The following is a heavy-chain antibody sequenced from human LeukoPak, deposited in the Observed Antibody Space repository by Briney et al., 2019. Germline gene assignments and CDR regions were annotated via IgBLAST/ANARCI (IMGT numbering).Heavy chain of an antibody. CDR1: GGSISNYW. V-gene: IGHV4-59*01. CDR3: ARGYSSSWNHFDY. Sequence: SETLSLTCTVSGGSISNYWWSWIRKPPGKGLEWIGYVFDSGGTNYNPSLKGRVTISVDTSKKQFSLKLSSVTAADTAVYYRARGYSSSWNHFDYWGQGTLVTVSS. J-gene: IGHJ4*02. D-gene: IGHD6-13*01. CDR2: VFDSGGT.